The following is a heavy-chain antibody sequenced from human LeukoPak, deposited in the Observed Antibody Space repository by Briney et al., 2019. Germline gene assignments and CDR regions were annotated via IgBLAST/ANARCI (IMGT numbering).Heavy chain of an antibody. CDR1: RFTFSSYS. J-gene: IGHJ3*02. D-gene: IGHD3-22*01. V-gene: IGHV3-21*01. Sequence: GGSLRLSCAASRFTFSSYSMNWVRQAPGKGLEWVSSISSSGSYIYYADSVKGRFTISRDNAKNSLYLQMNSLRAEDTAVYYCAREPYYYDSSGYYIPGGFDIWGQGTMVTVSS. CDR3: AREPYYYDSSGYYIPGGFDI. CDR2: ISSSGSYI.